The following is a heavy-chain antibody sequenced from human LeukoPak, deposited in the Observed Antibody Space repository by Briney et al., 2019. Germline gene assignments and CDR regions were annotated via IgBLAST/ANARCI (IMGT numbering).Heavy chain of an antibody. D-gene: IGHD2-2*02. Sequence: PSETLSLTCAVYGGSFSGYYWSWIRQPPGKGLEWIGEINHSGSTNYNPSLKSRATISVDTSKNQFSLKLSSVTAADTAVYYCANLYYCSSTSCYKDYWGQGTLVTVSS. J-gene: IGHJ4*02. CDR1: GGSFSGYY. CDR3: ANLYYCSSTSCYKDY. CDR2: INHSGST. V-gene: IGHV4-34*01.